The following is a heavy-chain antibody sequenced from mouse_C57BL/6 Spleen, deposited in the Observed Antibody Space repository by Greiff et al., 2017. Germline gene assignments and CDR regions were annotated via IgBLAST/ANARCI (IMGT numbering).Heavy chain of an antibody. V-gene: IGHV5-17*01. CDR2: ISSGSSTI. CDR1: GFTFSDYG. J-gene: IGHJ1*03. D-gene: IGHD2-2*01. CDR3: ARSTMVTTRYFDV. Sequence: DVKLVESGGGLVKPGGSLKLSCAASGFTFSDYGMHWVRQAPEKGLEWVAYISSGSSTIYYADTVKGRVTISRDNAKNTLFLQMTSLRSEDTAMYYCARSTMVTTRYFDVWGTGTTVTVSS.